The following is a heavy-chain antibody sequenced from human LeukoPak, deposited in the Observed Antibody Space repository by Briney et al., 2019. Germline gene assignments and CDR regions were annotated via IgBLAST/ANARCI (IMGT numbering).Heavy chain of an antibody. CDR3: ARGGKGYSYAYFDY. Sequence: KPSETLSLTCTVSGGSISSSSYYWGWIRQPPGKGLEWIGSIYYSGSTYYDPSLKSRVTISVDTSKNQFSLKLSSVTAADTAVYYCARGGKGYSYAYFDYWGQGTLVTVSS. V-gene: IGHV4-39*07. J-gene: IGHJ4*02. D-gene: IGHD5-18*01. CDR1: GGSISSSSYY. CDR2: IYYSGST.